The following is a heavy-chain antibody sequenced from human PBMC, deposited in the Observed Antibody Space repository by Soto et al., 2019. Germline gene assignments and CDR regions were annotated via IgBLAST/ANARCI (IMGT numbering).Heavy chain of an antibody. CDR1: GASVTSGDYY. Sequence: SETLSLTCSVSGASVTSGDYYWNWIRQTPGTGLEWLGYMHDSGTTSYNPSLKSRVTISRDTSKNQFSLKLTSVSAADTAVYYCARSNYDYVWGSYRSYYFDYWGQGTLVTVSS. V-gene: IGHV4-30-4*01. J-gene: IGHJ4*02. CDR2: MHDSGTT. D-gene: IGHD3-16*02. CDR3: ARSNYDYVWGSYRSYYFDY.